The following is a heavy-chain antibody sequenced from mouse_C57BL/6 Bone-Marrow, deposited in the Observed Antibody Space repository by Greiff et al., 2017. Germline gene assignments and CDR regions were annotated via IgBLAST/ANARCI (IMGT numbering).Heavy chain of an antibody. CDR1: GFSFNTYA. J-gene: IGHJ2*01. V-gene: IGHV10-1*01. Sequence: EVKVEESGGGLVQPKGSLKLSCAASGFSFNTYAMNWVRQAPGKGLEWVARIRSKSNNYATYYADSVKDRFTISRDDSESMLYLQMNNLKTEDTAMYYCVIEFTTVVADYWGKGTTLTVSS. CDR3: VIEFTTVVADY. D-gene: IGHD1-1*01. CDR2: IRSKSNNYAT.